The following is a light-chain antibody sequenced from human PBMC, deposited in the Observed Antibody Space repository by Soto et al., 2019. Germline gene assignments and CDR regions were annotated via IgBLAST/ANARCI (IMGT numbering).Light chain of an antibody. J-gene: IGKJ1*01. CDR1: QSISSN. CDR2: GAS. CDR3: QQYDTSPRT. Sequence: EIVLTQSPGTLSLSPGERATLSCRASQSISSNLAWYQQKPGQSPRLLIYGASTRATGIPDRFSGSGSGTDYSLTISRLGPEDFAVYYCQQYDTSPRTFGQGIRGDTK. V-gene: IGKV3-20*01.